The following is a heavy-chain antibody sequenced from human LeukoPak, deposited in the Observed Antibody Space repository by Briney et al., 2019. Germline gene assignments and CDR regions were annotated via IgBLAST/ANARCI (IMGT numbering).Heavy chain of an antibody. CDR1: GYSFSNYW. CDR3: ARPLERGSYYGVFDY. Sequence: GESLKISCKGSGYSFSNYWIAWVRQMAGKGLEWMGIIYPGDPDTRYSPSFQGQVTISADKSINTAYLQWSSLKASDTAMYYCARPLERGSYYGVFDYWGQGTLVTVSS. D-gene: IGHD1-26*01. CDR2: IYPGDPDT. V-gene: IGHV5-51*01. J-gene: IGHJ4*02.